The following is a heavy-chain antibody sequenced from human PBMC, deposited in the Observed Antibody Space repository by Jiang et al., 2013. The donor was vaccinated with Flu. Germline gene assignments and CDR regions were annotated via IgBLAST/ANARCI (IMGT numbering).Heavy chain of an antibody. CDR1: GYTFTTYG. V-gene: IGHV1-18*01. J-gene: IGHJ3*02. Sequence: EVKKPGASVKVSCKASGYTFTTYGIAWVRQAPGQGLEWMGWISSYNGNTHYAQKLQDRVTMTTDTSTNTAYMELRSLRSDDTAVYYCARDRHYYDSSPDAFDIWGQGTMVSVSS. CDR2: ISSYNGNT. D-gene: IGHD3-22*01. CDR3: ARDRHYYDSSPDAFDI.